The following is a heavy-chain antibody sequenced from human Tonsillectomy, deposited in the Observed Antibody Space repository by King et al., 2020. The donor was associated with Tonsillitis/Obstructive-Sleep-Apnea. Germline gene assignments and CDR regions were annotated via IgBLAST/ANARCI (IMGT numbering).Heavy chain of an antibody. V-gene: IGHV2-5*02. CDR3: AHRVIRNNDWNGGAFDV. CDR2: IYWDDDN. D-gene: IGHD1-1*01. CDR1: GFSLTTYGVG. J-gene: IGHJ3*01. Sequence: TLEESGPTLVKPTQTLTLTCTFSGFSLTTYGVGVGWIRQPPGKALEWLALIYWDDDNRYSPFLKSSLTITKDTSRGQVVLTMTNMDPMDTATYYCAHRVIRNNDWNGGAFDVWGQGTMVTVSS.